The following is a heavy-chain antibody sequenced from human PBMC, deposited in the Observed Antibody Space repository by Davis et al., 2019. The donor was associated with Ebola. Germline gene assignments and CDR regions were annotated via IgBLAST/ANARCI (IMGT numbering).Heavy chain of an antibody. CDR2: ISYDGSNK. V-gene: IGHV3-30-3*01. CDR3: ARTEWFGEPPIDP. CDR1: GFTFSSYA. J-gene: IGHJ5*02. D-gene: IGHD3-10*01. Sequence: PGGSLRLSCAASGFTFSSYAMHWVRQAPGKGLEWVAVISYDGSNKYYADSVKGRFTISRDNSKNTLYLQMNSLRAEDTAVYYCARTEWFGEPPIDPWGQGTLVTVSS.